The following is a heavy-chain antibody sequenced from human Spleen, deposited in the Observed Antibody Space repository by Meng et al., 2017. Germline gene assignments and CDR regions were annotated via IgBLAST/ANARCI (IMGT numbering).Heavy chain of an antibody. CDR3: AKDLWRGWSGFDY. V-gene: IGHV3-23*01. CDR2: ISGSGDTT. CDR1: GFSFSFYA. D-gene: IGHD6-19*01. Sequence: GGSLRLSCAVSGFSFSFYAMSWVRQAPGKGLEWVAAISGSGDTTYYADSVRGRFTISRDNSKTTLYLQMNSLRVEDTAVYYCAKDLWRGWSGFDYWGQGTLVTVSS. J-gene: IGHJ4*02.